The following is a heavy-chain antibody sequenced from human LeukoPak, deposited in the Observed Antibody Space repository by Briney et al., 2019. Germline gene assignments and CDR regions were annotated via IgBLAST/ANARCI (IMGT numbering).Heavy chain of an antibody. V-gene: IGHV3-66*01. CDR3: ARAYYGDS. CDR2: IYSGGST. J-gene: IGHJ4*02. CDR1: GFTVRSYW. Sequence: GGSLRLSCAAAGFTVRSYWMHWVRQAPGKGLEWVSLIYSGGSTYYADSVKGRFTISRDNPKNTLYLQMNSLRAEDTAVYYCARAYYGDSWGQGTLVTVSS.